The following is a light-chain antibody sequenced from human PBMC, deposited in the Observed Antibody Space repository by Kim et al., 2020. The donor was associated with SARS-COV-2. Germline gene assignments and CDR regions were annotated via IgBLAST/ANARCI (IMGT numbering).Light chain of an antibody. Sequence: APGKTARITWGGNNIGSKSVHWYQQTPGQAPVLVIYYDSDRPSGIPERFSGSNSGNTATLTISRVEVGDEADYYCQVWDSSSDHRVFGGGTQLTVL. CDR3: QVWDSSSDHRV. CDR1: NIGSKS. J-gene: IGLJ3*02. V-gene: IGLV3-21*04. CDR2: YDS.